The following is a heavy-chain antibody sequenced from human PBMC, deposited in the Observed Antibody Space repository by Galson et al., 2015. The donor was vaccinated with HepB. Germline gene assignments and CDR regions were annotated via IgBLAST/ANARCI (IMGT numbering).Heavy chain of an antibody. J-gene: IGHJ4*02. V-gene: IGHV2-5*01. D-gene: IGHD6-19*01. CDR1: GFSLSAGGVG. CDR2: IYWNDDK. Sequence: PALVKPTQTLTLTCTFSGFSLSAGGVGVGWIRQPPGKALEWLALIYWNDDKLYRPSLKSRLTISKDTSKNQVVLRMTNMDPVDTATYYCAHFPSGGWANYFDYWGQGTLVTVSS. CDR3: AHFPSGGWANYFDY.